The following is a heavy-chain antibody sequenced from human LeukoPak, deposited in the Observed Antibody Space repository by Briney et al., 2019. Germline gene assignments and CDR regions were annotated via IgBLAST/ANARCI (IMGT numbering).Heavy chain of an antibody. CDR1: GGSISSYY. CDR2: IYYSGST. CDR3: ARDMRSGYDLRYYYGMDV. D-gene: IGHD5-12*01. J-gene: IGHJ6*02. Sequence: SETLSLTCTVSGGSISSYYWSWIRQPPGKGLEWMGYIYYSGSTNYNPSLTSRVTISVDTSKNQFSLKLSSVTAADTAVYYCARDMRSGYDLRYYYGMDVWGQGTTVTVSS. V-gene: IGHV4-59*01.